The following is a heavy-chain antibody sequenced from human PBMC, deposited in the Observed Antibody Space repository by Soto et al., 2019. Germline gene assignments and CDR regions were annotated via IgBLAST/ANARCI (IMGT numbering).Heavy chain of an antibody. CDR1: GFSLSTSGVG. CDR3: ARHAPPVYCSGTSCLCYFDY. CDR2: IYWNDDK. D-gene: IGHD2-2*01. J-gene: IGHJ4*02. Sequence: SGPTLVNPTQTLTLTCTFSGFSLSTSGVGVGWIRQPPGKAPEWLALIYWNDDKRYSPSLNSRLTITKDTSKNQVVLTMTNMDPVDTATYYCARHAPPVYCSGTSCLCYFDYWGQGTLVTVSS. V-gene: IGHV2-5*01.